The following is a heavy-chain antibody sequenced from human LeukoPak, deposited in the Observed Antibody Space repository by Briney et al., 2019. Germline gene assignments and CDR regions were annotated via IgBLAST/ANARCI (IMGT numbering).Heavy chain of an antibody. CDR3: ARGSPPNYDFWSGYPVDAFDI. D-gene: IGHD3-3*01. J-gene: IGHJ3*02. CDR1: GGSFGGYY. Sequence: PSETLSLTCAVYGGSFGGYYWGWIRQPPGKGLEWIGEINHSGSTNYNPSLKSRVTISVDTSKNQFSLKLSSVTAADTAVYYCARGSPPNYDFWSGYPVDAFDIWGQGTMVTVSS. CDR2: INHSGST. V-gene: IGHV4-34*01.